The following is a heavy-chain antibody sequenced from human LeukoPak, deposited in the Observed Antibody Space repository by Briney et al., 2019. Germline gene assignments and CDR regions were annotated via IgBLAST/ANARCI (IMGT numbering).Heavy chain of an antibody. CDR1: GFTFSSYW. Sequence: GGSLRLSCAASGFTFSSYWMSWVRQAPGKGLEWVGFIRSKGQGGTTEYAASVKGRSTISRDDSKSIAYLQMNSLKTEDTAVYYCTRDFPIVGPTTPFDYWGQGTLVTVSS. V-gene: IGHV3-49*04. D-gene: IGHD1-26*01. CDR3: TRDFPIVGPTTPFDY. CDR2: IRSKGQGGTT. J-gene: IGHJ4*02.